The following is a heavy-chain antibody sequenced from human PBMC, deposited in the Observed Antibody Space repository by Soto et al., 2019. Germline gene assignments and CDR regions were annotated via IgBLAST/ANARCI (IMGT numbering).Heavy chain of an antibody. J-gene: IGHJ5*02. Sequence: QVQLMQSGDELRKPGASVKVSCKATGDMFATKYLHWVRQAPGQGLEWMGLLNPSNGQTGYAQKFKGRVTRTIDTSTNTVYLDMISLTSDDPAVYYCARDGLGGVNSGVSTGFDHWGQGTLVSVSS. CDR1: GDMFATKY. D-gene: IGHD3-16*01. CDR3: ARDGLGGVNSGVSTGFDH. CDR2: LNPSNGQT. V-gene: IGHV1-46*01.